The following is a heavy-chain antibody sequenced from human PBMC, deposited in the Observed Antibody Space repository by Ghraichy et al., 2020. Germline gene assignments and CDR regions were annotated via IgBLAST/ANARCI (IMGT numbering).Heavy chain of an antibody. V-gene: IGHV3-74*01. Sequence: GGSLRLSCAASGFTFSGYWMHWVRQAPGKGLVWVSRINTDGSTTTYVDSVKGRFTISRDNAKNTLYLQMNSLTAEDTAVYYCAREIEYWSGYYNGMDVWGQGTTVTVSS. D-gene: IGHD3-3*01. J-gene: IGHJ6*02. CDR1: GFTFSGYW. CDR2: INTDGSTT. CDR3: AREIEYWSGYYNGMDV.